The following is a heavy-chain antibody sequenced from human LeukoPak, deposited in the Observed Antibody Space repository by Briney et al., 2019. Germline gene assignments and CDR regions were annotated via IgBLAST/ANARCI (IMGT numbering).Heavy chain of an antibody. D-gene: IGHD3-22*01. J-gene: IGHJ5*02. Sequence: SETLSLTCAVSGGSISSGGYSWSWIRQPPGKGLEWIGYINHSGSTNYNPSLKSRVTISVDTSKNQFSLKLSSVTAADTAFYFCARGRYDLGPWGQGTLVTVSS. V-gene: IGHV4-30-2*01. CDR1: GGSISSGGYS. CDR3: ARGRYDLGP. CDR2: INHSGST.